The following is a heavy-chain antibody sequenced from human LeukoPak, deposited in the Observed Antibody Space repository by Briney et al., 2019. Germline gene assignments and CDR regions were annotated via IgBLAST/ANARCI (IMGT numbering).Heavy chain of an antibody. V-gene: IGHV4-34*01. CDR2: INHSGST. Sequence: AETLSLTCAVYGGSFSGYYWSWIRQPPGKGLEWIGEINHSGSTNYNPSLKSRVTISVDTSKNQFSLKLSSVTAADTAVYYCARMTTVTPGYYYYMDVWGKGTTVTVSS. J-gene: IGHJ6*03. CDR1: GGSFSGYY. D-gene: IGHD4-11*01. CDR3: ARMTTVTPGYYYYMDV.